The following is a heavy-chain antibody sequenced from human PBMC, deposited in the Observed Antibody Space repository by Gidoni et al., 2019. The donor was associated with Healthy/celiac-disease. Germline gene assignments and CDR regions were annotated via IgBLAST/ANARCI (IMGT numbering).Heavy chain of an antibody. CDR1: GFPFSSYA. CDR2: ISYDGSNK. Sequence: QVQLVESGGGLVQPGRSLRLSCAASGFPFSSYAMHWVRQAPGKGLEWVAVISYDGSNKYYADSVKGRFTIYRDNSKNTLYLQMNSLRAEDTAVYYCARDIEGVGLEWLLYDYYYYGMDVWGQGTTVTVSS. V-gene: IGHV3-30-3*01. D-gene: IGHD3-3*01. J-gene: IGHJ6*02. CDR3: ARDIEGVGLEWLLYDYYYYGMDV.